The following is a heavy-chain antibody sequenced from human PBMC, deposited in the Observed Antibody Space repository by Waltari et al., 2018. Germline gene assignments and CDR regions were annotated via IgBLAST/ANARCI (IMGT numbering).Heavy chain of an antibody. J-gene: IGHJ6*03. CDR3: AREAYSSSWGGNYYYYYMDV. D-gene: IGHD6-13*01. Sequence: QVQLQESGPGLVKPSETLSLTCTVSGGSISSYYWSWSRQPAGTGLEWIGRIYTSGSTNYNPSLKSRVTMSVDTSKNQFSLKLSSVTAADTAVYYCAREAYSSSWGGNYYYYYMDVWGKGTTVTISS. CDR1: GGSISSYY. CDR2: IYTSGST. V-gene: IGHV4-4*07.